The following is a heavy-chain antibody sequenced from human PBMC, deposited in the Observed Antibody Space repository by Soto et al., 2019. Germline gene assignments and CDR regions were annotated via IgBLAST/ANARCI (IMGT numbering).Heavy chain of an antibody. D-gene: IGHD3-9*01. J-gene: IGHJ4*02. CDR3: ARDREGSYYDILTGYYPLFDY. V-gene: IGHV3-21*01. Sequence: GGSLRLSCAASGFTFSSYSMNWVRQAPGKGLEWVSSISSSSSYIYYADSVKGRFTIFRDNAKNSLYLQMNSLRAEDTAVYYCARDREGSYYDILTGYYPLFDYWGQGTLVTVSS. CDR2: ISSSSSYI. CDR1: GFTFSSYS.